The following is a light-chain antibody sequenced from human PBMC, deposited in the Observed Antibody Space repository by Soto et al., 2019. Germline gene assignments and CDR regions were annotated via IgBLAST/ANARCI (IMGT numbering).Light chain of an antibody. Sequence: QSALTQPSSVSVTPGQSITISCTGTARDIGGYQFVSWYQQHPDKSPNLIIVYFTKRPSRIASRVSACKSGNTASLTISGLQAEDEAEYYCSSYTDINTRACVFGTGTKVTVL. CDR2: YFT. CDR1: ARDIGGYQF. V-gene: IGLV2-14*03. J-gene: IGLJ1*01. CDR3: SSYTDINTRACV.